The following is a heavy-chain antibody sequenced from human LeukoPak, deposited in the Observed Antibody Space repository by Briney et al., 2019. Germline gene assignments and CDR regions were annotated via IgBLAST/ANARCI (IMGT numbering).Heavy chain of an antibody. CDR1: GGSISSFY. CDR3: ASSGGY. V-gene: IGHV4-4*07. J-gene: IGHJ4*02. CDR2: IYTSGTT. Sequence: PSETLSLTCAVSGGSISSFYWSWIRQPAGKGLEWIGRIYTSGTTNYNPSLKSRVTISVDTSKNQFSLKLSSVTAADTAVYYCASSGGYWGQGTLVTVSS.